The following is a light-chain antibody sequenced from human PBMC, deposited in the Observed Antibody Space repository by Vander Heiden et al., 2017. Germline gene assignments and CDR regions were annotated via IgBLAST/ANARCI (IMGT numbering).Light chain of an antibody. CDR1: SSDIGGFNY. J-gene: IGLJ2*01. CDR2: EVT. CDR3: SSYTTDNSQVI. V-gene: IGLV2-14*01. Sequence: QSALTQPASVSGSPGQSIAISCAGTSSDIGGFNYVSWYQQHPGKAPKIIVYEVTHRPSGVSNRFSGSKSGNTASLTISGLQAEDEADYYCSSYTTDNSQVIFGGGTRLTVL.